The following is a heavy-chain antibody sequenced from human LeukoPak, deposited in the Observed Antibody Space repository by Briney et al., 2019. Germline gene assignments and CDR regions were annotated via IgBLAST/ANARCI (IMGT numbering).Heavy chain of an antibody. J-gene: IGHJ6*03. D-gene: IGHD2-2*01. V-gene: IGHV3-7*01. Sequence: GGSLRLSCAASGFAFSSSWMSWVRQAPRKRLERVANIKQDGSETYYVDSLKGRFTVSRDNAKNSVYLQMNNLRAEDTAVYYCARRAPGYCITTSCPDTYYYYYYMDVWGKGTTVTVSS. CDR3: ARRAPGYCITTSCPDTYYYYYYMDV. CDR2: IKQDGSET. CDR1: GFAFSSSW.